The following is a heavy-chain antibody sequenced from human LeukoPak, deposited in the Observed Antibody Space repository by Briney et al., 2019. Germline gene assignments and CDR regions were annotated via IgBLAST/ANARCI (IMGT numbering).Heavy chain of an antibody. V-gene: IGHV1-69*02. Sequence: SVKVSCKASGGTFSSYTISWVRQAPGQGLEWMGRIIPILGIAYYAQKFQGRVTITADKSTGTAYMELSSLRSEDTAVYYCARAPPDTAMVAWFDPWGQGTLVTVSS. J-gene: IGHJ5*02. D-gene: IGHD5-18*01. CDR1: GGTFSSYT. CDR2: IIPILGIA. CDR3: ARAPPDTAMVAWFDP.